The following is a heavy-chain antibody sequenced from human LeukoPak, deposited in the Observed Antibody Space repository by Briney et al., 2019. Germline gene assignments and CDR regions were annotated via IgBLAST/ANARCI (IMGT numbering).Heavy chain of an antibody. CDR3: ARVNSYGYAGYFDY. V-gene: IGHV4-59*01. CDR1: GGSISSYY. J-gene: IGHJ4*02. CDR2: IYYSGST. D-gene: IGHD5-18*01. Sequence: PSETLSLTCTVSGGSISSYYWSWIRQPPGKGLEWIGYIYYSGSTNYNPSLKSRVTISVDTSKIQFSLKLSPVTAADTAVYYCARVNSYGYAGYFDYWGQGTLVTVSA.